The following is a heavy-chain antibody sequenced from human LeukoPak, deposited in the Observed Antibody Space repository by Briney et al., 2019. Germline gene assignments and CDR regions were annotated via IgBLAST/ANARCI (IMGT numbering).Heavy chain of an antibody. Sequence: SVKVSCKASGGTFSSYAISWVRQAPGQGLEWMGGIIPIFGTANYAQKFQGRVTITTDESTSTAYMELSSLRSEDTAVYYCASGIVVVPASAYYYYYYMDVWGKGTTVTVSS. CDR3: ASGIVVVPASAYYYYYYMDV. J-gene: IGHJ6*03. V-gene: IGHV1-69*05. CDR1: GGTFSSYA. CDR2: IIPIFGTA. D-gene: IGHD2-2*01.